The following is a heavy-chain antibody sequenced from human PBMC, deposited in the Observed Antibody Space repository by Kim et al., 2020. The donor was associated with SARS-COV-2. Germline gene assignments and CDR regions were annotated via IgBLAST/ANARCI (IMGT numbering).Heavy chain of an antibody. D-gene: IGHD4-17*01. CDR3: AKGDYYGDFVLPFDY. Sequence: DSVKGRFTISRDNSKNTRYLQMNSRRGGYTAVYYCAKGDYYGDFVLPFDYWGQGTLVTVSS. V-gene: IGHV3-33*06. J-gene: IGHJ4*02.